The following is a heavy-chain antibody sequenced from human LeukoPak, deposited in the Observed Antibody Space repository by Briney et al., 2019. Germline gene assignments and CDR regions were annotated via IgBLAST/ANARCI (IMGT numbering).Heavy chain of an antibody. Sequence: ASVKVSCKAFGYTFTDYYVYWVRQAPGQGLEWMGWINPNSGDTNYAQKFQGRVTMTRDTFISTAYMELSRLRSDDTAVYYCARDEAAFDIWGQGTMVTVSS. CDR1: GYTFTDYY. CDR3: ARDEAAFDI. V-gene: IGHV1-2*02. CDR2: INPNSGDT. J-gene: IGHJ3*02.